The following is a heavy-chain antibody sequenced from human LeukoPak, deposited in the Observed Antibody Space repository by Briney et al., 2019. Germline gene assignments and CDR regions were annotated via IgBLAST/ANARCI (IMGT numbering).Heavy chain of an antibody. J-gene: IGHJ4*02. D-gene: IGHD3-22*01. CDR1: GGTFSSYA. CDR2: IIPIFGIA. CDR3: ARDRDTYYDSSGLGY. V-gene: IGHV1-69*04. Sequence: PQASVKVSCKASGGTFSSYAISWVRQAPGQGLEWMGRIIPIFGIANYAQKFQGRVTITADKSTSTAYMELSSLRSEDTAVYYCARDRDTYYDSSGLGYWGQGTLVTVSS.